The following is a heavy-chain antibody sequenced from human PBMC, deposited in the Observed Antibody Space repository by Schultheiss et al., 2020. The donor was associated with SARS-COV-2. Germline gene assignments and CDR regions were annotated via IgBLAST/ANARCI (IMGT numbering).Heavy chain of an antibody. CDR1: GFTVSSNY. D-gene: IGHD5-18*01. J-gene: IGHJ4*02. CDR2: ISSSSSTI. CDR3: TTSYPLLQLWYFDY. V-gene: IGHV3-48*01. Sequence: GESLKISCAASGFTVSSNYMSWVRQAPGKGLEWVSYISSSSSTIYYADSVKGRFTISRDNAKNSLYLQMNSLKTEDTGVYYCTTSYPLLQLWYFDYWGQGTLVTVSS.